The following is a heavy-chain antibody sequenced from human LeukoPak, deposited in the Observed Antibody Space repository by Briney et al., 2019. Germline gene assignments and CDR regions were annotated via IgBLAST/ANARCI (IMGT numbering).Heavy chain of an antibody. CDR2: INHSGST. Sequence: SETLSLTCAVYGGSSSGYYWSWIRQPPGKGLEWIGEINHSGSTNYNPSLKSRVTISVDTSKNQFSLKLSSVTAADTAVYYCARGRYCSGGSCYSPYYYYYGMDVWGKGTTVTVSS. CDR1: GGSSSGYY. D-gene: IGHD2-15*01. V-gene: IGHV4-34*01. J-gene: IGHJ6*04. CDR3: ARGRYCSGGSCYSPYYYYYGMDV.